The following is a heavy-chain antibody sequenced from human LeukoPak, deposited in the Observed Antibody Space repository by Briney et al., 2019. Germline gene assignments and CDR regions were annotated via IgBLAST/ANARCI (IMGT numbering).Heavy chain of an antibody. V-gene: IGHV4-39*07. CDR1: GGSISSSSYY. D-gene: IGHD3-9*01. CDR2: IYYSGST. Sequence: SGTLSLTCTVSGGSISSSSYYWGWIRQPPGKGLEWIGSIYYSGSTYYNPSLKSRVTISVDTSKNQFSLKLSSVTAADTAVYYCARGAVLAAYYFFDYWGQGTLVTVSS. J-gene: IGHJ4*02. CDR3: ARGAVLAAYYFFDY.